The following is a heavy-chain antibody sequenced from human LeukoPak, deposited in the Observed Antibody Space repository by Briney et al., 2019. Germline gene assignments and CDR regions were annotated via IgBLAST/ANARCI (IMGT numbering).Heavy chain of an antibody. D-gene: IGHD2-21*02. CDR2: ISGSGGST. V-gene: IGHV3-23*01. CDR3: ARDRIVGGTRAFDI. Sequence: GGSLRLSCAASGFTFSSYAMSWVRQAPGKGLEWVSAISGSGGSTYYADSVKGRFTISRDNAKNSLYLQMNSLRAEDTAVYYCARDRIVGGTRAFDIWGQGTMVTVSS. J-gene: IGHJ3*02. CDR1: GFTFSSYA.